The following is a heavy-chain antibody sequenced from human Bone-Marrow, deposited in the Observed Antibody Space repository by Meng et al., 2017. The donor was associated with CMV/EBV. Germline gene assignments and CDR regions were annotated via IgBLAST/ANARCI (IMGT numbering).Heavy chain of an antibody. V-gene: IGHV3-7*01. CDR3: ARDQWLQFDFDY. CDR2: IQQDGSTK. D-gene: IGHD5-24*01. J-gene: IGHJ4*02. Sequence: GESLKISCVASGFIFSDYWMSWVRQAPGKGLEWVANIQQDGSTKNYVDSVRGRFSISRDNAKNSLYLQMNSLRAEDTAVYYCARDQWLQFDFDYWGQGTLVTVSS. CDR1: GFIFSDYW.